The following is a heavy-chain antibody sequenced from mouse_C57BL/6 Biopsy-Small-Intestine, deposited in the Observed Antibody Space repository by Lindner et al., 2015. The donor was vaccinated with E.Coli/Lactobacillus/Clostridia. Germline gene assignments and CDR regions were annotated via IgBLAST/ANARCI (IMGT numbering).Heavy chain of an antibody. J-gene: IGHJ4*01. Sequence: SVKVSCKPSGFTLIATAVQWVRQARGRPLEWIGWIIVDSTNSDYGKSEFAQRFQGRVTITRDMSTNTFYMELSSLTPEDTAVYYCAPNIGEGHWGQGTLVTVTS. CDR3: APNIGEGH. V-gene: IGHV14-3*02. D-gene: IGHD3-3*01. CDR2: IIVDSTNSDYGKS. CDR1: GFTLIATA.